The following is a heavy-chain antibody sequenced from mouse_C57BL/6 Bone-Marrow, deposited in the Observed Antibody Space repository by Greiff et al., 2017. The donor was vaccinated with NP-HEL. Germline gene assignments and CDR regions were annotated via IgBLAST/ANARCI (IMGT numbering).Heavy chain of an antibody. D-gene: IGHD2-4*01. CDR2: IDPSDSYT. J-gene: IGHJ4*01. CDR1: GYTFTSYW. CDR3: AKVLYDYDENAMDY. V-gene: IGHV1-59*01. Sequence: QVQLQQPGAELVRPGTSVKLSCKASGYTFTSYWMHWVKQRPGQGLEWIGVIDPSDSYTNYNQKFKGKATLTVDTSSSTAYMQLSSLTSEDSAVYYCAKVLYDYDENAMDYWGQGTSVTVSS.